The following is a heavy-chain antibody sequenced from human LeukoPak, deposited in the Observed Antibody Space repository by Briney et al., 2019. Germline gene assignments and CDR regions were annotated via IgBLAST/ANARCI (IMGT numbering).Heavy chain of an antibody. CDR3: ARLYYDSSGYYYFDY. CDR2: IYYSGST. Sequence: SETLSLTCTVSGGSISSYYWSWIRQPPGKGLEWIGYIYYSGSTYYNPSLKSRVTISVDTSKNQFSLKLSSVTAADTAVYYCARLYYDSSGYYYFDYWGQGTLVTVSS. CDR1: GGSISSYY. J-gene: IGHJ4*02. D-gene: IGHD3-22*01. V-gene: IGHV4-59*08.